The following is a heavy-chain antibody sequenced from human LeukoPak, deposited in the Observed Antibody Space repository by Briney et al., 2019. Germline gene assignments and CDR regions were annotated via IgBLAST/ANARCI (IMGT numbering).Heavy chain of an antibody. Sequence: SVKVSCKASGCTLSSYAISWVRQAPGQGLEWMGRIIPIFGTANYAQKFQGRVTITADKSTSTAYMELSSLRSEDTAVYYWATIVGATNEGFDPWGQGTLVTVSS. D-gene: IGHD1-26*01. CDR2: IIPIFGTA. V-gene: IGHV1-69*06. J-gene: IGHJ5*02. CDR3: ATIVGATNEGFDP. CDR1: GCTLSSYA.